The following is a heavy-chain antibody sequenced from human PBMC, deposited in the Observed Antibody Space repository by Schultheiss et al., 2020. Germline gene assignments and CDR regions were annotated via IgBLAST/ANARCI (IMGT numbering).Heavy chain of an antibody. Sequence: AETLSLTGTVSGGSISGHYWSWIRQSPGKGLEWIGYIYYSGSTNYNPSLKSRVTMSVDTSKNQFSLKLSSVTAADTAVYYCARRGMVRGVMSNWFDPWGQGTLVTVSS. CDR3: ARRGMVRGVMSNWFDP. V-gene: IGHV4-59*08. J-gene: IGHJ5*02. D-gene: IGHD3-10*01. CDR1: GGSISGHY. CDR2: IYYSGST.